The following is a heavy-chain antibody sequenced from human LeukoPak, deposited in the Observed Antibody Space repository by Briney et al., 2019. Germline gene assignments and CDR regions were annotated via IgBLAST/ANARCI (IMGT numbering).Heavy chain of an antibody. J-gene: IGHJ6*02. D-gene: IGHD5-18*01. CDR3: ARKWADTAMVMVGYYYGMDI. Sequence: ASVKVSCKASGYTFTSYGISWVRQAPGQGLEWMGWISAYNGNTNYAQKLQGRVTMTTDTSMSTAYMELRSLRSDDTAVYYCARKWADTAMVMVGYYYGMDIWGQGTTVTVSS. CDR1: GYTFTSYG. CDR2: ISAYNGNT. V-gene: IGHV1-18*01.